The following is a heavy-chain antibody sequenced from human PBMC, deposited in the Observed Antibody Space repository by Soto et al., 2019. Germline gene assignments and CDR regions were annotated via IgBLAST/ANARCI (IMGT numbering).Heavy chain of an antibody. CDR2: ISGSDDST. V-gene: IGHV3-23*01. CDR1: GFTFSSYA. Sequence: EVQLLESGGGLVQPGESLRLSCAASGFTFSSYAMNWVRQAPGKGLEWVSVISGSDDSTYYADSVKGRFTISRDNSKNTLYLQMNSLTAEDTAVYYCAKRSSSSTFDYWGQGTLVTVSS. CDR3: AKRSSSSTFDY. J-gene: IGHJ4*02. D-gene: IGHD6-6*01.